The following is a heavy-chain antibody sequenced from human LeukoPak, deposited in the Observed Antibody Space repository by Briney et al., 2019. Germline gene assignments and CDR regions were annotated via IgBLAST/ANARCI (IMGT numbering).Heavy chain of an antibody. Sequence: SETLSLTCAVYGGSFSGYYWSWIRQPPGKGLEWIGEINHSGSTNYNPSLKSRVTISVDTSKNQFSLKLSSVTAADTAVYYCARGFNPRLWLRFYFDYWGQGTLVTVSS. CDR2: INHSGST. J-gene: IGHJ4*02. CDR3: ARGFNPRLWLRFYFDY. V-gene: IGHV4-34*01. D-gene: IGHD5-18*01. CDR1: GGSFSGYY.